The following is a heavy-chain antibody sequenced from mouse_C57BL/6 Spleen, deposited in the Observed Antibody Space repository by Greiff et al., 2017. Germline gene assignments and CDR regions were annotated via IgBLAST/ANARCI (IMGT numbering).Heavy chain of an antibody. CDR1: GYTFTSYW. D-gene: IGHD2-4*01. V-gene: IGHV1-5*01. CDR2: IYPGNSDT. CDR3: TIDYDGSSWFAY. J-gene: IGHJ3*01. Sequence: EVKLVESGTVLARPGASVKMSCKTSGYTFTSYWMHWVKQRPGQGLEWIGAIYPGNSDTSYNQKFKGKAKLTAVTSASTAYMELSSLTNEDSAVYYCTIDYDGSSWFAYWGQGTLVTVSA.